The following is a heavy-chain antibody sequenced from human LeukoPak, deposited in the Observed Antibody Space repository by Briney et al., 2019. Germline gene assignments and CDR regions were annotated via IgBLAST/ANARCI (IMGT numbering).Heavy chain of an antibody. CDR2: VFDSGGA. D-gene: IGHD6-19*01. J-gene: IGHJ5*02. Sequence: SETLSLTCTVSGASISDYYWSWIRQPPGQGLEWIGYVFDSGGANYNPSLKSRVTISVETSKNQFSVKLGSVTAADTAVYYCARHAAVEGSSGWSPLWWFDPWGQGTLVTVSS. CDR1: GASISDYY. V-gene: IGHV4-59*08. CDR3: ARHAAVEGSSGWSPLWWFDP.